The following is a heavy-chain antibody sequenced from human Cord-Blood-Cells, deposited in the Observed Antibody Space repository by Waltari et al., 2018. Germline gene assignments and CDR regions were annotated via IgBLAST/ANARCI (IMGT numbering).Heavy chain of an antibody. CDR2: VEPEEGET. D-gene: IGHD7-27*01. V-gene: IGHV1-24*01. CDR1: GYTLTELS. Sequence: QVQLVQSGAEVKKPGASVKVSCKVSGYTLTELSMHWVRQAPGKVLEWMGGVEPEEGETIYAQKCEGRVTMTEDTSTDTAYMERSSLRSEDTAVYYCATDLWGSGAFDIWGQGTMVTVSS. CDR3: ATDLWGSGAFDI. J-gene: IGHJ3*02.